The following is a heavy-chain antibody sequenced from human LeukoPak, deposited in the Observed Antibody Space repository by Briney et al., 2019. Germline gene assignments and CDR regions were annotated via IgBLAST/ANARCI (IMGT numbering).Heavy chain of an antibody. CDR3: ARVGYYDSSGYYSGFDY. Sequence: SETLPLTCTVSSGSISSYYWSWIRQPPGKGLEWIGYIYYSGSTNYNPSLKSRVTISVDTSKNQFSLKLSSVTAADTAVYYCARVGYYDSSGYYSGFDYWGQGTLVTVSS. V-gene: IGHV4-59*01. CDR1: SGSISSYY. D-gene: IGHD3-22*01. CDR2: IYYSGST. J-gene: IGHJ4*02.